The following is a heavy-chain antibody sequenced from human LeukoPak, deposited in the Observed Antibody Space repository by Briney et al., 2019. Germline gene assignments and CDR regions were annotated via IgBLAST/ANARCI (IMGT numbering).Heavy chain of an antibody. Sequence: KPRRSLRLSCAASGFAFGDFWMSWVRQAPGKGLEWIAYISNSGHTMYYADSLKGRFTISRDNAKNSMYLQMNSLRAEDTAVYYCAREDSSGSYGYWGQGTLVTVSS. CDR1: GFAFGDFW. V-gene: IGHV3-11*04. CDR2: ISNSGHTM. D-gene: IGHD6-19*01. CDR3: AREDSSGSYGY. J-gene: IGHJ4*02.